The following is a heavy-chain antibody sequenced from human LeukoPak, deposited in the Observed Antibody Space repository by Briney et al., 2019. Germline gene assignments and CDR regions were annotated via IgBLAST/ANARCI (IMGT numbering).Heavy chain of an antibody. CDR3: AKDRTQGSGWYLIFDY. D-gene: IGHD6-19*01. J-gene: IGHJ4*02. V-gene: IGHV3-23*01. CDR2: ISGNSITT. CDR1: GFTYSISA. Sequence: GGSLRLSCAASGFTYSISAMSWVRQAPGKGLEWVATISGNSITTYYADSLKGRFTIPRDASKNTLYLQMNSLRAEDTAVYFCAKDRTQGSGWYLIFDYWSQGTLVTVSS.